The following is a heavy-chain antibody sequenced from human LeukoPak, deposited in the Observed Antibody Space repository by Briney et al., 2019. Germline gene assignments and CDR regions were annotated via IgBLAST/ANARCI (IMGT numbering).Heavy chain of an antibody. D-gene: IGHD3-16*01. Sequence: PGGSLRLSCAASGFTFADYTMHWVRQLPGMGLEWVSGITWNSDSTDYADSVKGRFTISRDNAKNTLYLQMNSLRAEDTAVYYCARGKLAPGPGVWYYYYYMDVWGKGTTVTVSS. CDR1: GFTFADYT. CDR3: ARGKLAPGPGVWYYYYYMDV. J-gene: IGHJ6*03. CDR2: ITWNSDST. V-gene: IGHV3-9*01.